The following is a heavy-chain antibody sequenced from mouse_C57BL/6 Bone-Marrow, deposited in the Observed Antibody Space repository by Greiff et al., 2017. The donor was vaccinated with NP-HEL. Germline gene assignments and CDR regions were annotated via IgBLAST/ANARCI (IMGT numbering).Heavy chain of an antibody. CDR2: IDPNSGGT. D-gene: IGHD2-4*01. J-gene: IGHJ1*03. CDR3: ARSGLLRHYFDV. CDR1: GYTFTSYW. Sequence: QVQLQQPGAELVKPGASVKLSCKASGYTFTSYWMHWVKQRPGRDLEWIGRIDPNSGGTKYNEKFKSKATLTVDKPSSTAYMQLSSLTSEDSAVYYCARSGLLRHYFDVWGTGTTVTVSS. V-gene: IGHV1-72*01.